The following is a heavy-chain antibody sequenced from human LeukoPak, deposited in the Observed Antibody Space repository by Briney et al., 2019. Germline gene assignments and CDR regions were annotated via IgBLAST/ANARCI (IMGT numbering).Heavy chain of an antibody. D-gene: IGHD3-22*01. V-gene: IGHV4-38-2*01. CDR1: GYSISSGYY. CDR3: ARRGDSSGHSPPPFDY. CDR2: IYHSGST. Sequence: SETLSLTCAVSGYSISSGYYWGWIRQPPGEGLEWIGSIYHSGSTYYNPSLKSRVTISVDKSKNQFSLKMSSVPAADTAVYYCARRGDSSGHSPPPFDYWGQGTLVTVSS. J-gene: IGHJ4*02.